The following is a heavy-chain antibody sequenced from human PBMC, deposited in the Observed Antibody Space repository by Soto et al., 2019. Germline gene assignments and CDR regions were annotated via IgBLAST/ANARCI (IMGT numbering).Heavy chain of an antibody. D-gene: IGHD1-26*01. CDR2: IYYSGST. CDR1: GGSISSGGYY. J-gene: IGHJ6*02. CDR3: ARERRARGYGMDV. V-gene: IGHV4-31*03. Sequence: QMQLQESGPGLVKPSQTLSLTCTVSGGSISSGGYYWSWIRQHPGKGLEWIGYIYYSGSTYYNPSLKSRVTISVDTSKNQFSLKLSSVTAADTAVYYCARERRARGYGMDVWGQGTTVTVSS.